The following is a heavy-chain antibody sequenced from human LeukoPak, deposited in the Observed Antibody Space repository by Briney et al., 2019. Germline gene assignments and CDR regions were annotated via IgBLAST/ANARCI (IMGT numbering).Heavy chain of an antibody. CDR2: IHYSGST. V-gene: IGHV4-59*01. Sequence: SETLSLTCTVSGGSMSNYYWSWIRQPPGGGLEWIAFIHYSGSTRYNPSPKSRVTISRDTSKNQFSLKLSSVIAADTAVYYCARGAGWWDPWGQGTLVTVSS. J-gene: IGHJ5*02. CDR3: ARGAGWWDP. CDR1: GGSMSNYY.